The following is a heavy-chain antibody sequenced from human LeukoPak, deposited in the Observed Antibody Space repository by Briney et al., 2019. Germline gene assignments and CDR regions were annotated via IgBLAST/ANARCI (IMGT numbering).Heavy chain of an antibody. CDR2: MNPNSGNT. CDR3: ARVVSGWLVVVAATGVKHAFDI. Sequence: ASVKVSCKASGYTFTSYDINWVRQATGQGLEWMGWMNPNSGNTGYAQKFQGRVTMTRNTSISTAYMELSSLRSEDTAVYYCARVVSGWLVVVAATGVKHAFDIWGQGTMVTVSS. D-gene: IGHD2-15*01. V-gene: IGHV1-8*01. CDR1: GYTFTSYD. J-gene: IGHJ3*02.